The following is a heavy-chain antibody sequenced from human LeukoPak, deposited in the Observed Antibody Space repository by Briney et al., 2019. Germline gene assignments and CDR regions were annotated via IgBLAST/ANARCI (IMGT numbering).Heavy chain of an antibody. Sequence: PSETLSLTCAVYGGSFSDYSWRWIRQPPGQGLEWIGEINHSGTSNYNPSLKGRLTLSLDTSNSQVSLRLTSVTAADTAVYYCARHKGVVLIPVNTRFVTWRPHHYYYMDVWGKGTTVTISS. CDR2: INHSGTS. D-gene: IGHD3-16*01. V-gene: IGHV4-34*01. J-gene: IGHJ6*03. CDR3: ARHKGVVLIPVNTRFVTWRPHHYYYMDV. CDR1: GGSFSDYS.